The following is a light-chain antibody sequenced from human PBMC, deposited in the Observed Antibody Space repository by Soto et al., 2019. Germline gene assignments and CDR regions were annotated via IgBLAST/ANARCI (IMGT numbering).Light chain of an antibody. CDR2: KAS. CDR3: QQYNTH. Sequence: DIPMTQSPSTLSASVGDRVTITCRASQSISSYLAWYQQKPGKVPKLLIYKASSLESGVPSRFSGSGSGTEFTLTISSLQPDDSATYYCQQYNTHFGGGTKVDIK. CDR1: QSISSY. J-gene: IGKJ4*01. V-gene: IGKV1-5*03.